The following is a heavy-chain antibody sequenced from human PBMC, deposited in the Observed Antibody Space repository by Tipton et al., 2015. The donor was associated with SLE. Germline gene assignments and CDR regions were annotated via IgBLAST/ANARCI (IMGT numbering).Heavy chain of an antibody. J-gene: IGHJ3*02. CDR3: PLYDYVWGYDAFDI. V-gene: IGHV4-4*08. Sequence: TLSLTCTVSGGSISSHYWSWIRQPPGKGLEWIGYIYTSGSTNYNPSLKSRVTISVDTSKNQFSLKLSSVTAADTAVYYCPLYDYVWGYDAFDIWGQGTMVTVSS. CDR1: GGSISSHY. CDR2: IYTSGST. D-gene: IGHD3-16*01.